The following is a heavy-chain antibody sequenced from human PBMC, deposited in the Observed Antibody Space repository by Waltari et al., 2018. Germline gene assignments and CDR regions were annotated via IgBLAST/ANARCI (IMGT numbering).Heavy chain of an antibody. CDR3: ARGRKTLRYFDWLRHYYFDY. Sequence: QVQLQESGPGLVKPSETLSLTCTVSGGSISSYYWSWIRQPPGKGLEWIGYIYYSGSTNYNPSLKSRVTISVDTSKNQFSLKLSSVTAADTAVYYCARGRKTLRYFDWLRHYYFDYWGQGTLVTVSS. V-gene: IGHV4-59*01. D-gene: IGHD3-9*01. CDR2: IYYSGST. CDR1: GGSISSYY. J-gene: IGHJ4*02.